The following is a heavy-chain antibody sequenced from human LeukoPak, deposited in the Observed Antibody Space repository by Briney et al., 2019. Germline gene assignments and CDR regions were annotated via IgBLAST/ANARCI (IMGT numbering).Heavy chain of an antibody. J-gene: IGHJ4*02. CDR3: AICVHDSSGYYFFDC. V-gene: IGHV3-23*01. CDR2: ISGSGGST. CDR1: GFTLSSYA. D-gene: IGHD3-22*01. Sequence: GGSLRHSCAASGFTLSSYAMSWVRPAPGKGLEWVSAISGSGGSTYYADSVKGRFTLSRHNSKHTLYLQMNCLRAEDTAVYYCAICVHDSSGYYFFDCWGQGTLVTVSS.